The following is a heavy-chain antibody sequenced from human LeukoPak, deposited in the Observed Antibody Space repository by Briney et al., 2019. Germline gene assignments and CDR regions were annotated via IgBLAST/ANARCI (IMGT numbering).Heavy chain of an antibody. CDR2: IGSSGSII. CDR3: ARWGIYGDSRNWYFDL. D-gene: IGHD4-17*01. CDR1: GFTFSSYA. J-gene: IGHJ2*01. V-gene: IGHV3-48*03. Sequence: GGSLRLSCAASGFTFSSYAMHWVRQAPGKGLEWVSSIGSSGSIIYYAGSVKGRFTISRDNSKNSVYLQMNSLRAEDTAVYYCARWGIYGDSRNWYFDLWGRGTLVTVS.